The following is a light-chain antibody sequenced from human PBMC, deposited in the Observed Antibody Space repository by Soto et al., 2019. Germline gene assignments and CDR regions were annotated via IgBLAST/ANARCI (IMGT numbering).Light chain of an antibody. Sequence: QSALTQPASVSGSPGQSITISCIGTSSDVGSYNLVSWYQQHPGKAPKVLIYEVSERPSGVSNRFSGSKSGNTASLTISGLQAEDEAEYYCCSYAGSRTHVLFGGGTKPPS. V-gene: IGLV2-23*02. J-gene: IGLJ2*01. CDR3: CSYAGSRTHVL. CDR1: SSDVGSYNL. CDR2: EVS.